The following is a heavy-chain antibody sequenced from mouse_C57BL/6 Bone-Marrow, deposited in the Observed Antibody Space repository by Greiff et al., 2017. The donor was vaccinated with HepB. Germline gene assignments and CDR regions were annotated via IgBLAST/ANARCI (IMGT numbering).Heavy chain of an antibody. J-gene: IGHJ4*01. CDR2: IHPNSGST. CDR3: ARESDYYGSSPYYAMDY. Sequence: QVQLQQPGAELVKPGASVKLSCKASGYTFTSYWMHWVKQRPGQGLEWIGMIHPNSGSTNYNEKFKSKATLTVDKSSSTAYMQLSSLTSEDSAVYYCARESDYYGSSPYYAMDYWGQGTSVTVSS. D-gene: IGHD1-1*01. V-gene: IGHV1-64*01. CDR1: GYTFTSYW.